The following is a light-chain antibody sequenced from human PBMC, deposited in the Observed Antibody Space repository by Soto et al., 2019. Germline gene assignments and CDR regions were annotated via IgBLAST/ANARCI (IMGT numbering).Light chain of an antibody. CDR3: QSYDSSLSGSRV. CDR1: TSKIGAGYD. J-gene: IGLJ1*01. V-gene: IGLV1-40*01. CDR2: GNS. Sequence: QSVLTQPPSVSGAPGQRVTISCTGSTSKIGAGYDEHWYQQLPGTAPKLLIYGNSNRPSGVPDRFSGSKSGTSASLAITGLQAEDEADYYCQSYDSSLSGSRVFGTGTKLTVL.